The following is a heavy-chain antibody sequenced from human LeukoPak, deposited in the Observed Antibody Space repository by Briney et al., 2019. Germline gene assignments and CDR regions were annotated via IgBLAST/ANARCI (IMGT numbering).Heavy chain of an antibody. CDR3: ATLLIAAANDY. CDR2: IYYSGST. J-gene: IGHJ4*02. D-gene: IGHD6-13*01. CDR1: GGSISSSSYY. V-gene: IGHV4-39*01. Sequence: SETLSLTCTVSGGSISSSSYYWGWIRQPPGKGLEWIGSIYYSGSTYYNPSLKSRVTISVDTSKNQFSLKLSSVTAADTAVYYCATLLIAAANDYWGQGTLVTVSS.